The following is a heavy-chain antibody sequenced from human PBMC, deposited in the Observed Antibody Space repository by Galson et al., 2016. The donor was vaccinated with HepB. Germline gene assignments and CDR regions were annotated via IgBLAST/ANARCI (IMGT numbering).Heavy chain of an antibody. CDR2: IDPSDSYT. D-gene: IGHD6-13*01. J-gene: IGHJ1*01. V-gene: IGHV5-10-1*01. Sequence: QSGAEVKKPGESLRISCKGSGYSFTSYWISWVRQMPGKGLEWVGRIDPSDSYTNYSPSSQGHVTISADKSISTAYLQWSSLKAPDTAMYCCARHPSSSWTEYFQHWGQGTLVTVSS. CDR1: GYSFTSYW. CDR3: ARHPSSSWTEYFQH.